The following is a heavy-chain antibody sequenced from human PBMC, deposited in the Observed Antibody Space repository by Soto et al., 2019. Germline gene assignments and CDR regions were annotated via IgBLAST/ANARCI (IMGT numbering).Heavy chain of an antibody. V-gene: IGHV5-51*01. Sequence: GEAVKISCQGSGYSFTNYWIGWVRQMPWKCLEWMRIIYRGDSYTKYSPSFEGQVTISADKSISTAYLQWSSLKASDTAIYYCARHGWVGIVVVPGAKATSHYSYYGMDVWGQGITVTVS. CDR1: GYSFTNYW. D-gene: IGHD2-2*03. CDR2: IYRGDSYT. J-gene: IGHJ6*02. CDR3: ARHGWVGIVVVPGAKATSHYSYYGMDV.